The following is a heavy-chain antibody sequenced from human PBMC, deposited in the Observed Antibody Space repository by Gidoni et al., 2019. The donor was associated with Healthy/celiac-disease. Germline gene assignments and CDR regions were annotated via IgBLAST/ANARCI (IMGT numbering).Heavy chain of an antibody. CDR3: TRGPFERAGAVPGTSDYYFYGMDV. V-gene: IGHV3-13*01. D-gene: IGHD6-19*01. Sequence: EVQLVESGGDLVQPGGSLRLSCIASGFTFSNYDRHWVRQATVKGLEWVSGIGTAGDTPYLGSVKGRFTISRENARNSFYLQMPSLTAEDTAVYYCTRGPFERAGAVPGTSDYYFYGMDVWGQGTTVTFSS. CDR1: GFTFSNYD. CDR2: IGTAGDT. J-gene: IGHJ6*02.